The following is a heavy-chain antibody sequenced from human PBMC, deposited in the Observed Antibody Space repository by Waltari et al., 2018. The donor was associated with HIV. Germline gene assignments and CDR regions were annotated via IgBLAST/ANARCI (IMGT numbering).Heavy chain of an antibody. V-gene: IGHV2-5*02. Sequence: QITLKESGPTLVKPTQTLTLTCTFSGFSLSTSGVGVGWIRQPPGKALEWLAIIYWDDNKRYSPSLKSRLTITKDTSKNQVVLTMTKMDPVDTATYYCARTSVYDYSLDYWGQGTLVTVSS. J-gene: IGHJ4*02. CDR2: IYWDDNK. CDR1: GFSLSTSGVG. CDR3: ARTSVYDYSLDY. D-gene: IGHD3-16*01.